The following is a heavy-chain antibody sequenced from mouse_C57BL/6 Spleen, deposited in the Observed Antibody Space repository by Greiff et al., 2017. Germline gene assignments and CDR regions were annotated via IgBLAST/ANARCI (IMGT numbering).Heavy chain of an antibody. Sequence: VQLQQPGAELVRPGSSVKLSCKASGYTFTSYWMHWVKQRPIQGLEWIGNIDPSDSETPYNQKFKDKATLTVDKSSSTAYMQLSSLTSEDSAVYYCARDFYDYDGFAYWGQGTLVTVSA. J-gene: IGHJ3*01. CDR1: GYTFTSYW. D-gene: IGHD2-4*01. CDR2: IDPSDSET. V-gene: IGHV1-52*01. CDR3: ARDFYDYDGFAY.